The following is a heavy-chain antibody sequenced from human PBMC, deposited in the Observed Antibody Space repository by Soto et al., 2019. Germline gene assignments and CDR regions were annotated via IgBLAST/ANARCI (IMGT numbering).Heavy chain of an antibody. Sequence: PSETLSLTCTVSGGSISSGDYYWSWIRQPPGKGLEWIGYIYYSGSTYYNPSLKSRVTISVDTSKNQFSLKPSSVTAADTAVYYCAREGYGDYRDYYGMDVWGQGTTVTVSS. V-gene: IGHV4-30-4*01. J-gene: IGHJ6*02. D-gene: IGHD4-17*01. CDR3: AREGYGDYRDYYGMDV. CDR1: GGSISSGDYY. CDR2: IYYSGST.